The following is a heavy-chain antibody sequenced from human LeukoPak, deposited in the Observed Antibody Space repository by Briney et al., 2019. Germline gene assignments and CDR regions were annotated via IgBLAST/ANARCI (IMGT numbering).Heavy chain of an antibody. Sequence: SSETLSLTCTVSGGSISSSSYYWGWIRQPPGKGLEWIGSIYYSGSTYYNPSLKSRVTISVDTSKNQFSLKLSSVTAADTAVYYCARHMDYYGSGSALDYWGQGTLVTVSS. CDR2: IYYSGST. D-gene: IGHD3-10*01. J-gene: IGHJ4*02. V-gene: IGHV4-39*01. CDR1: GGSISSSSYY. CDR3: ARHMDYYGSGSALDY.